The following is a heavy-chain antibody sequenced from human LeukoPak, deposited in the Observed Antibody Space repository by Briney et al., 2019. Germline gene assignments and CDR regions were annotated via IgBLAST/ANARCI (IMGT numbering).Heavy chain of an antibody. J-gene: IGHJ6*02. CDR1: GFTFSSYS. D-gene: IGHD3-22*01. CDR2: ISSSSSYI. CDR3: ARTTPLYDSSGYYEGDGMDV. Sequence: PGGSLRLSCAASGFTFSSYSMNWVRQAPGKGLEWVSSISSSSSYIYYADSVKGRFTISRDNAKNSLYLQMNSLRAEDTAVYYCARTTPLYDSSGYYEGDGMDVWGQGTTVTVSS. V-gene: IGHV3-21*01.